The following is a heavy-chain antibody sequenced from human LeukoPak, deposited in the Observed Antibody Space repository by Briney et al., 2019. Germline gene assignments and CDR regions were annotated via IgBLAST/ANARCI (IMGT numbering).Heavy chain of an antibody. Sequence: GGSLRLSRAASGFTFSSYSMNWVRQAPGKGLEWVSSISSSSSYIYYADSVKGRFTISRDNAKNSLYLQMNSLRAEDTAVYYCARDRVAGIFDYWGQGTLVTVSS. V-gene: IGHV3-21*01. CDR1: GFTFSSYS. CDR2: ISSSSSYI. D-gene: IGHD6-19*01. J-gene: IGHJ4*02. CDR3: ARDRVAGIFDY.